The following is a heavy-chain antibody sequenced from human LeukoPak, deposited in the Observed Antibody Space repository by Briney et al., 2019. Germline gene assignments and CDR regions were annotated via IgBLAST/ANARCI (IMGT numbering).Heavy chain of an antibody. CDR2: INPNSGGT. CDR3: ARDLWITMKIVDPTIPRFDS. Sequence: ASVKVSCKASGYTFTGYYMHWVRQAPGQGLEWMGWINPNSGGTNYAQKFQGRVTMTRSTSTAQMELRSLRPDDTAVYYCARDLWITMKIVDPTIPRFDSWGQGTLVTVSS. J-gene: IGHJ4*02. V-gene: IGHV1-2*02. CDR1: GYTFTGYY. D-gene: IGHD3-22*01.